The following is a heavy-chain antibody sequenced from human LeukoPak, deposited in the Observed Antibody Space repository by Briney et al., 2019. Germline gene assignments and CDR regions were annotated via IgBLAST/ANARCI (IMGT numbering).Heavy chain of an antibody. CDR2: IYESGTA. J-gene: IGHJ2*01. CDR1: GGSISSYY. V-gene: IGHV4-59*08. CDR3: ARHLANWNNWFFDL. Sequence: SETLSLTCTVSGGSISSYYWSWIRQPPEKGLEWIGYIYESGTAHYTPSLRSRITISVDTSKNQFSLRLSSVTAADTAVYYCARHLANWNNWFFDLWGRGTLVTVSS. D-gene: IGHD1-1*01.